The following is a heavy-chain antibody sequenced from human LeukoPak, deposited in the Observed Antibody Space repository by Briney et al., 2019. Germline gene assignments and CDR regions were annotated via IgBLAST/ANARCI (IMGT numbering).Heavy chain of an antibody. J-gene: IGHJ6*02. CDR1: GFTFSSYS. Sequence: GGSLRLSCAASGFTFSSYSMNWVRQAPGKGLEWVSSISSSSSYIYYADSVKGRFTIPRDNAKNSLYLQMNSLRAEDTAVYYCARGRYYYYGMDVWGQETTVTVSS. V-gene: IGHV3-21*01. CDR2: ISSSSSYI. CDR3: ARGRYYYYGMDV.